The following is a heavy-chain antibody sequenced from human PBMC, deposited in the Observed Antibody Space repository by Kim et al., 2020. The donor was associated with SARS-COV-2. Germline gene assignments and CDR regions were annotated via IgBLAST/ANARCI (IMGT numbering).Heavy chain of an antibody. J-gene: IGHJ4*02. Sequence: GGSLRLSCAASGFTFSSYSMNWVRQAPGKGLEWVSSISSSSSYIYYADSVKGRFTISRENAKNSLYLQMNSLRAEDTAVNYCAKIAAAGTGYFDYWGQGTLVTVSS. CDR1: GFTFSSYS. CDR2: ISSSSSYI. CDR3: AKIAAAGTGYFDY. V-gene: IGHV3-21*01. D-gene: IGHD6-13*01.